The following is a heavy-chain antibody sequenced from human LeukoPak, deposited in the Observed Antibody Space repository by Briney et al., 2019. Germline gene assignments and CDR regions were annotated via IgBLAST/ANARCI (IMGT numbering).Heavy chain of an antibody. CDR1: GYTFTSYG. V-gene: IGHV1-18*01. D-gene: IGHD6-19*01. CDR3: ARDLGQWLVGDYCYGMDV. J-gene: IGHJ6*02. CDR2: ISAYNGNT. Sequence: ASVKVSCKASGYTFTSYGISWVRQAPGQGLEWMGWISAYNGNTNYAQKLQGRVTMTTDTSTSTAYMELRSLRSDDTAVYYCARDLGQWLVGDYCYGMDVWGQGTTVTVSS.